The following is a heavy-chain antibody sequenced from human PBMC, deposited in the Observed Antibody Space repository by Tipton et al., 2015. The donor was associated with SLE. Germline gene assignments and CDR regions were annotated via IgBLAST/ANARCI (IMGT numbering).Heavy chain of an antibody. CDR1: GYSISSGYY. Sequence: TLSLTCAVSGYSISSGYYWGWIRQPPGKGLEWIGSIYHSGSTYSNPSLKSRVTISVDTSKNQFSLKLSSVTAADTAVYYCARDHRAVWKSAFDIWGQGTMVTVSS. J-gene: IGHJ3*02. V-gene: IGHV4-38-2*02. D-gene: IGHD1-1*01. CDR2: IYHSGST. CDR3: ARDHRAVWKSAFDI.